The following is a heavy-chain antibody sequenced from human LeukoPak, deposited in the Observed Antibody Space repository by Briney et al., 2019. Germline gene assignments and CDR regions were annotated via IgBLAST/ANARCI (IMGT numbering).Heavy chain of an antibody. J-gene: IGHJ5*02. V-gene: IGHV3-23*01. D-gene: IGHD3-10*01. CDR2: FSGSGGST. Sequence: GGSLRLSCAASGFTFSSYAMSWVRQAPGKGLECISGFSGSGGSTYYADSVKGRFTISRDNSKNTLYLQMNSLRAEDTAVYYCARKPRGLFWFDPWGQGTLVTVSS. CDR3: ARKPRGLFWFDP. CDR1: GFTFSSYA.